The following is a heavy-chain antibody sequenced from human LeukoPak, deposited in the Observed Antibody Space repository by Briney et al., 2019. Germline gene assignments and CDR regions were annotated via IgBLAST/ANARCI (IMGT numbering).Heavy chain of an antibody. V-gene: IGHV3-23*01. CDR1: GFTFSSYA. CDR2: ISGSGGST. J-gene: IGHJ1*01. CDR3: AKDRITIFGVVSEYFQH. Sequence: GGSLRLSCAASGFTFSSYAMSWVRQAPGKGLEWVSAISGSGGSTYYADSVKGRFTISRDNSKNTLYLQMNSLRAEDTAVYYCAKDRITIFGVVSEYFQHWGQGTLVTVSS. D-gene: IGHD3-3*01.